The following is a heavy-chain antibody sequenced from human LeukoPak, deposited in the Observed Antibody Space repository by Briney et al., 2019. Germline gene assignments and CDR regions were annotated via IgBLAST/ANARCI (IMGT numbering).Heavy chain of an antibody. D-gene: IGHD3-10*01. J-gene: IGHJ5*02. CDR3: ARVLGAGSYYWFDP. V-gene: IGHV1-69*06. CDR1: GDTFSSYA. CDR2: IIPIFGTA. Sequence: SVKVSCKASGDTFSSYAISWVRQAPGQGLEWMGGIIPIFGTANYAQKFQGRVTITADKSTSTAYMELSSLRSEDTAVYYCARVLGAGSYYWFDPWGQGTLVTVSS.